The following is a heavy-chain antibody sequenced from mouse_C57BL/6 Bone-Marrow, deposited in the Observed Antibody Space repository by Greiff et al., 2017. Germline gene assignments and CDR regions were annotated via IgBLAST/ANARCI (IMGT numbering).Heavy chain of an antibody. CDR1: GYTFTEYT. D-gene: IGHD3-1*01. Sequence: VQLQQSGAELVKPGASVKLSCKASGYTFTEYTIHWVKQRSGQGLEWIGWFYPGSGSIKYNEKFKDKATLTADKSSSTVYMELNRLTSEDSAVYFGAGHEEGLRLGGYAMDYGGQGTTATAST. CDR2: FYPGSGSI. CDR3: AGHEEGLRLGGYAMDY. J-gene: IGHJ4*01. V-gene: IGHV1-62-2*01.